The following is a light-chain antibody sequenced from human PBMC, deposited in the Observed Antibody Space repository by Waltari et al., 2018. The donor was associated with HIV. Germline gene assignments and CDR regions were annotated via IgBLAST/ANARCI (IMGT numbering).Light chain of an antibody. J-gene: IGKJ2*01. CDR1: QGVRNA. CDR3: QQFRTYPRT. V-gene: IGKV1-13*02. CDR2: DAS. Sequence: AIQLAQSPSSLSAYVGDRVTITCRASQGVRNALAWYQQKPGRPPKLLIYDASTLEGGVPSRFSGSLSGTDFNLTISNLQPEDSETYYCQQFRTYPRTFGQGATLEIK.